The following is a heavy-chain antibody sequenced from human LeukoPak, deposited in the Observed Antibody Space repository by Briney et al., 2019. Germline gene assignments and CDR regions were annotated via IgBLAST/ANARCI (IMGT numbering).Heavy chain of an antibody. CDR2: IYGDGSFT. V-gene: IGHV3-74*01. CDR1: GFTFSNFW. D-gene: IGHD5-18*01. J-gene: IGHJ4*02. Sequence: GGSLRLSCAASGFTFSNFWMHWVRQAPGKGLVWVALIYGDGSFTRYADSVKGRFTISRDNAKNTVYLQMNSLRVEDTAVYYCAKDTRGYSYGSYFDYWGQGTLVTVSS. CDR3: AKDTRGYSYGSYFDY.